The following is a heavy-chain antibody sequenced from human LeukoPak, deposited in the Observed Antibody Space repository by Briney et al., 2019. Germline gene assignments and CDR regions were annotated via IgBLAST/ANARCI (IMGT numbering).Heavy chain of an antibody. V-gene: IGHV4-61*05. CDR3: ARSGVNSPRYFDL. CDR1: GGSISSSSYY. CDR2: IYYSGST. Sequence: PSETLSLTCTVSGGSISSSSYYWGWIRQPPGKGLEWIGYIYYSGSTNYNPSLRSRVTISVDTSKNQFSLKLSSVTAADTAVYYCARSGVNSPRYFDLWGRGTLVTVSS. J-gene: IGHJ2*01. D-gene: IGHD3-10*01.